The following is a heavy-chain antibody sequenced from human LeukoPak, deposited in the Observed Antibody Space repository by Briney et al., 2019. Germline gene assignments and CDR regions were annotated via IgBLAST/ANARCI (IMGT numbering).Heavy chain of an antibody. CDR1: GFTFSSYE. J-gene: IGHJ3*02. CDR2: ISSSGSAI. D-gene: IGHD3-22*01. CDR3: AREGGSSDYRDSFDI. V-gene: IGHV3-48*03. Sequence: GGSLRLSCVASGFTFSSYEMNWVRQAPGKGLEWVSYISSSGSAIHYADSVKGRFTISRDNAKISLHLQMNSLRADDTAIYYCAREGGSSDYRDSFDIWGQGTMVTVSS.